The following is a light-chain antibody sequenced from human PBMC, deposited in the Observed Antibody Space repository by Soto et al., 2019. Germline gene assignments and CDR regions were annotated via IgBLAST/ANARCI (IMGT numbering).Light chain of an antibody. Sequence: QSALTQPASVSGSPGQSITISCTGTSSDVGGYNYVSWYQQHPGKAPKLMIYDVTNRPSGVSNRFSGYKSGSTASLTISGLQAEDEADYYCSSYTSSSTRVFGGGTKLTVL. CDR1: SSDVGGYNY. CDR3: SSYTSSSTRV. J-gene: IGLJ2*01. V-gene: IGLV2-14*01. CDR2: DVT.